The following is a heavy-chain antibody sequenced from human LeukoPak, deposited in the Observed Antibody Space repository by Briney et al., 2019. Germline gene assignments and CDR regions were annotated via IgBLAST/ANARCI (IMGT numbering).Heavy chain of an antibody. CDR2: IANSGETK. J-gene: IGHJ4*02. Sequence: GGSLRLSCAASGFTVCSNYMSWVRQAPGKGLEWVSVIANSGETKYYADSVRGRFTISRDNSKNTLYLQMDSLRAEDTAIYYCAKGSVVYYDFWSGSYSDYWGQGTLVTVSS. V-gene: IGHV3-53*01. D-gene: IGHD3-3*01. CDR1: GFTVCSNY. CDR3: AKGSVVYYDFWSGSYSDY.